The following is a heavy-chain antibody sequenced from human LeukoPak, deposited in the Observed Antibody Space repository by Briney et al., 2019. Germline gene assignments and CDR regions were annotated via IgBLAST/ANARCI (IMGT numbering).Heavy chain of an antibody. CDR2: INHSGST. D-gene: IGHD1-26*01. V-gene: IGHV4-34*01. CDR3: VRGEWELSSNFDY. Sequence: SETLSLTCGVYGGSFIGYYWSWIRQPPGKGLEWIGEINHSGSTNYNPSLKSRVTISVDTSKNQFSLKLSSVTAADTAVYYCVRGEWELSSNFDYWGQGTLVTVSS. CDR1: GGSFIGYY. J-gene: IGHJ4*02.